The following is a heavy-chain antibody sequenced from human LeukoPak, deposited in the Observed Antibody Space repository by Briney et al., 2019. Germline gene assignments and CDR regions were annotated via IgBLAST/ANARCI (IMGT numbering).Heavy chain of an antibody. V-gene: IGHV4-59*01. D-gene: IGHD3-10*01. CDR2: IYASGST. CDR1: GGSIRGYY. CDR3: ARVFDSGSKAYFYYMDV. J-gene: IGHJ6*03. Sequence: SETLSLTCNVSGGSIRGYYWSLIRQPPGKGLEWIGYIYASGSTNYNPSLKSRVTMSVDTSKNQFSLKVSSVTAADTAVYYCARVFDSGSKAYFYYMDVWGKGTTVTISS.